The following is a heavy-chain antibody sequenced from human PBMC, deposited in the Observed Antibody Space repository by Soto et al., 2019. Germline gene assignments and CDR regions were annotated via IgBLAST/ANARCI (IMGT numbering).Heavy chain of an antibody. CDR1: GGSISSSSYY. Sequence: SETLSLTCTVSGGSISSSSYYWGWIRQPPGKGLEWIGSIYYSGSTYYNPSLKSRVTISADTSKNQFSLKLSSVTAADTAVYYCARQDYDINPWGQGTLVTVS. V-gene: IGHV4-39*01. CDR2: IYYSGST. D-gene: IGHD3-9*01. J-gene: IGHJ5*02. CDR3: ARQDYDINP.